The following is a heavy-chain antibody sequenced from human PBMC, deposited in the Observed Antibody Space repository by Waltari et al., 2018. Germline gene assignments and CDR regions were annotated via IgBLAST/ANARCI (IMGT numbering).Heavy chain of an antibody. Sequence: VQLVESGGDLIEPGGSLRLSCAAYGVTVRNTYMAGVRQAPVKALEWVSVIFSGGDSYYADSVKGRFTISRYSSRNTLHLQMNSLRVEDTAVYYCTRTLVPADPPRAMDVWGQGTVVSVSS. CDR2: IFSGGDS. V-gene: IGHV3-53*01. CDR1: GVTVRNTY. J-gene: IGHJ6*02. D-gene: IGHD2-2*01. CDR3: TRTLVPADPPRAMDV.